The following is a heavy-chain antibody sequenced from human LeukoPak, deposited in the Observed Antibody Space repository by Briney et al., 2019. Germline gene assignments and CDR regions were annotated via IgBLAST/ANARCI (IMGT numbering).Heavy chain of an antibody. CDR1: GGSISSYY. CDR3: ARVGYSYGRRYFDY. D-gene: IGHD5-18*01. V-gene: IGHV4-59*01. Sequence: SETLSLTCTVSGGSISSYYWSWLRQPPGKGLEWIGYIYYSGSTNYNPSLKSRVTISVDTSKNQFSLKLSSVTAADTAVYYCARVGYSYGRRYFDYWGQGTLVTVSS. CDR2: IYYSGST. J-gene: IGHJ4*02.